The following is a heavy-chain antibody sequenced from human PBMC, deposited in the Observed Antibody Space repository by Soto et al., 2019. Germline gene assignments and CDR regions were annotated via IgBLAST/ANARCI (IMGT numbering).Heavy chain of an antibody. CDR2: ISSSSSTI. Sequence: EVQLVESGGGLVQPGGSLRLSCAASGFTFSSYSMSWVRQAPGKGLEWVSYISSSSSTIYYADSVKGRFTISRDNAKNSLYLQMNSLRAEDTAVYYCATELWFGSNNWFDPWGQGTLVTVSS. V-gene: IGHV3-48*01. D-gene: IGHD3-10*01. J-gene: IGHJ5*02. CDR1: GFTFSSYS. CDR3: ATELWFGSNNWFDP.